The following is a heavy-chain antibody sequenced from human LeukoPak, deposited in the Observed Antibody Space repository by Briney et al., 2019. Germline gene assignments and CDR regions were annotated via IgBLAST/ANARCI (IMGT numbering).Heavy chain of an antibody. V-gene: IGHV6-1*01. D-gene: IGHD5-18*01. CDR3: AGGGYSYGYYYFDY. Sequence: SQTLSLTCAISGDSVSRNSAAWNWIRQSPSRGLEWLGRTYYRSKWYNDYAVSVKSRITINPDTSKNQFSLQLNSVTPEDTAVYYCAGGGYSYGYYYFDYWGQGTLVTVSS. J-gene: IGHJ4*02. CDR1: GDSVSRNSAA. CDR2: TYYRSKWYN.